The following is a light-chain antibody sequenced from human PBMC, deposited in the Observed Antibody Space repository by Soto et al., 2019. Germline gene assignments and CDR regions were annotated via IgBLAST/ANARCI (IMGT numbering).Light chain of an antibody. J-gene: IGLJ3*02. V-gene: IGLV1-47*02. CDR3: AAWDDNLSGWV. CDR1: RSNIGSNY. Sequence: QSVLTQPLSASATPGQRVSISCSGSRSNIGSNYVYWYQQLSGAAPRLLMYSNNQRPSGVPGRFSVSKSGTSASLAISGLRSEDEADYYCAAWDDNLSGWVFGGGTKLTVL. CDR2: SNN.